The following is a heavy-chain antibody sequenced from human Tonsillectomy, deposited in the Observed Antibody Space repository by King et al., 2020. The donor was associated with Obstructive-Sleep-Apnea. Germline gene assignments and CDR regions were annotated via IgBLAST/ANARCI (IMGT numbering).Heavy chain of an antibody. CDR3: ARDLDGYGYFDY. CDR2: IYYSGST. Sequence: QLQESGPGLVKPSQTLSLTCTVSGGSISIGGYYWSWIRQHPGKGLECIGDIYYSGSTSYNPSLTSRVTISVDTSKNHFSLKLSSVTSADTAVYYCARDLDGYGYFDYWGQGTLVTVSS. J-gene: IGHJ4*02. CDR1: GGSISIGGYY. D-gene: IGHD5-18*01. V-gene: IGHV4-31*03.